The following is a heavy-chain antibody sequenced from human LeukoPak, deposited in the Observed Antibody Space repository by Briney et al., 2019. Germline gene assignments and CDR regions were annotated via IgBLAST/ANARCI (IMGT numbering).Heavy chain of an antibody. CDR1: GYTFTSYG. CDR3: AGGIVGAPYDAFDI. J-gene: IGHJ3*02. CDR2: ISAYNGNT. Sequence: ASVKVSCKASGYTFTSYGISWVRQAPGQGLEWMGWISAYNGNTNYAQKLQGRVTMTTDTSTSTAYMELRILRSDDTAVYYCAGGIVGAPYDAFDIWGQGTMVTVSS. D-gene: IGHD1-26*01. V-gene: IGHV1-18*01.